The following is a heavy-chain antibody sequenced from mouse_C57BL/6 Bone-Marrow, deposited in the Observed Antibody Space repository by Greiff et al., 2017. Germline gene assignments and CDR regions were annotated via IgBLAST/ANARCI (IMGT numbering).Heavy chain of an antibody. J-gene: IGHJ3*01. CDR1: GYTFTDYY. CDR2: IYPGSGNT. CDR3: ARNWFAY. Sequence: VQLQQSGAELVRPGASVKLSCKASGYTFTDYYINWVKQRPGQGLEWIARIYPGSGNTYYNEKFKGKATLTAEKSSSTAYMQLSSLTAEDSAVYFCARNWFAYWGKGTLVTVSA. V-gene: IGHV1-76*01.